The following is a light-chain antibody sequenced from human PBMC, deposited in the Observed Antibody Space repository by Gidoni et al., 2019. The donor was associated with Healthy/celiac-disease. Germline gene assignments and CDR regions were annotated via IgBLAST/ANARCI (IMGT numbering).Light chain of an antibody. J-gene: IGKJ2*01. Sequence: AIRITQSPSSLSASTGDRVTIPCRASQGISSYLAWYQQKPGKAPKLLIYAASTLQSGVPSRFSGSGSGTDFTLTISCLQSEDFATYYCQQYYSYPSFGQGTKLEIK. V-gene: IGKV1-8*01. CDR1: QGISSY. CDR3: QQYYSYPS. CDR2: AAS.